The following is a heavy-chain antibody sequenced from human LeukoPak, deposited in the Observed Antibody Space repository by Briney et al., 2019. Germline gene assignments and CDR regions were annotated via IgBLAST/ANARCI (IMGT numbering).Heavy chain of an antibody. V-gene: IGHV4-31*03. CDR1: GGSISSGGYY. J-gene: IGHJ4*02. Sequence: SQTLSLTCTVSGGSISSGGYYWSWIRKHPGKGLEWIGYIYYSGSTYYNPSLKSRVTISVDTSKNQFSLKLSSVTAADTAVYYCARSSTTTHSSSWYFGFDYWGQGTLVTVSS. CDR3: ARSSTTTHSSSWYFGFDY. CDR2: IYYSGST. D-gene: IGHD6-13*01.